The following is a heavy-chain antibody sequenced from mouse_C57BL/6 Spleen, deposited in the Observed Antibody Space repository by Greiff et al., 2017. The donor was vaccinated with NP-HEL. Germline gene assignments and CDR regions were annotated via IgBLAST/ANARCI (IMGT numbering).Heavy chain of an antibody. V-gene: IGHV1-53*01. CDR1: GYTFTSYW. J-gene: IGHJ1*03. Sequence: QVQLQQPGTELVKPGASVKLSCKASGYTFTSYWMHWVKQRPGQGLEWIGNINPSNGGTNYNEKFKSKATLTVDKSSSTAYMQLSSLTSEDSAVYYCARALYGSSYSYWYFDVWGTGTTVTVSS. CDR3: ARALYGSSYSYWYFDV. D-gene: IGHD1-1*01. CDR2: INPSNGGT.